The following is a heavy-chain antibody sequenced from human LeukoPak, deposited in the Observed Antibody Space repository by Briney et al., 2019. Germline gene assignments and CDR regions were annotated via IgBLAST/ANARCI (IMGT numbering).Heavy chain of an antibody. CDR2: VYPGDSDS. CDR3: ARRGSGSDFDY. V-gene: IGHV5-51*01. D-gene: IGHD3-10*01. CDR1: GDSFTNYW. J-gene: IGHJ4*02. Sequence: GESLKISCKGSGDSFTNYWIGWVRQMPGKGLEWMAIVYPGDSDSRYSPSFPGQVTISADESISTAYLQWSSLKASDTAVYYCARRGSGSDFDYWGQGTLVTVSS.